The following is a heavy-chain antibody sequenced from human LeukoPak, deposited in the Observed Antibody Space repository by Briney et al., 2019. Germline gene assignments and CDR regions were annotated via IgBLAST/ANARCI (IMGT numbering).Heavy chain of an antibody. CDR2: TRNKANRYST. V-gene: IGHV3-72*01. CDR3: ARDLGYSTSDDAFDT. CDR1: GFTLSDYY. J-gene: IGHJ3*02. D-gene: IGHD3-22*01. Sequence: GGSLRLSCAASGFTLSDYYMDWVRQAPEKGLEWVGRTRNKANRYSTEYAASVQGRVTISRDDSKNSLYLQMNSLKTEDTAVYYCARDLGYSTSDDAFDTWGQGTMVTVSS.